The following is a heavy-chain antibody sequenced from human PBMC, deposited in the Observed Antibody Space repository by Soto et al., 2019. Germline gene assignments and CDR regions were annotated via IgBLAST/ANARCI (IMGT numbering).Heavy chain of an antibody. V-gene: IGHV3-30-3*01. J-gene: IGHJ6*02. CDR1: GFTFSTYA. CDR3: AKDQPYSSGSDYYYGMDV. D-gene: IGHD6-19*01. Sequence: GGSLRLSCAASGFTFSTYAMHWVRQAPGKGLDWVAVISYDGSYKYYADSVKGRFTISRDNSKNTLYLQMNSLRAEDTAVYYCAKDQPYSSGSDYYYGMDVWGQGTTVTVSS. CDR2: ISYDGSYK.